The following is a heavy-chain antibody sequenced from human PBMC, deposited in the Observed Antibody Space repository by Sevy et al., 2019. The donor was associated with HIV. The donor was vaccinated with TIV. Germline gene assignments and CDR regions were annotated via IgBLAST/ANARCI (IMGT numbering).Heavy chain of an antibody. CDR3: AHSSGLYGYYYGMDV. CDR1: GVTFSRYG. V-gene: IGHV3-30*03. CDR2: ISYDGSKQ. J-gene: IGHJ6*02. Sequence: GGSLRLSCAASGVTFSRYGIHWVRQAPGKGLEWVAVISYDGSKQNHAESMKGRFTISRDNSKNTLYLEMSSLRPEDTAVYYCAHSSGLYGYYYGMDVWGQGTTVTVSS. D-gene: IGHD3-3*01.